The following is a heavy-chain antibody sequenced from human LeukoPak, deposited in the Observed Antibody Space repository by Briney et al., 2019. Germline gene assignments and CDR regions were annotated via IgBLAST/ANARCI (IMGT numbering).Heavy chain of an antibody. J-gene: IGHJ3*02. V-gene: IGHV6-1*01. CDR1: GDSVSSNNAA. Sequence: SQTLSLTCVISGDSVSSNNAAWNWIRQSPSRGLEWLGRTYYRSKWYNDYAVSVKSRITINPDTSKNQFSLQLNSVTPEDTAVYYCARAKKYSSGWYRDAFDIWGQGTMVTVSS. CDR2: TYYRSKWYN. D-gene: IGHD6-19*01. CDR3: ARAKKYSSGWYRDAFDI.